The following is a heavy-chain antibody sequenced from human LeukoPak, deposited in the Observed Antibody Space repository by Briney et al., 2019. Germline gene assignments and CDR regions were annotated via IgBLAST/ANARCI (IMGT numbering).Heavy chain of an antibody. V-gene: IGHV4-59*01. CDR1: GGSISSYY. Sequence: SETLSLTCTVSGGSISSYYWSWIRQPPGKGLEWIGYIYYSGSTNYNPSLKSRDTISVDTSKNQFSLKLSSVTAADTAVYYCARGHIVGATYDYWGQGTLVTVSS. CDR3: ARGHIVGATYDY. J-gene: IGHJ4*02. CDR2: IYYSGST. D-gene: IGHD1-26*01.